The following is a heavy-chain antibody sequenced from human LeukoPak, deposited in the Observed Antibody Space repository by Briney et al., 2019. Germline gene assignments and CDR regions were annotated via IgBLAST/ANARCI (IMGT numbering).Heavy chain of an antibody. CDR3: ARDKLWFGELKGFDP. CDR1: GGSISSGDYY. CDR2: ICYSGST. Sequence: SETLSLTCAVSGGSISSGDYYWSWIRQPPGKGLEWIGYICYSGSTYYNPSLKSRVTISVDTSKNQFSLKLSSVTAADTAVYYCARDKLWFGELKGFDPWGQGTLVTVSS. D-gene: IGHD3-10*01. V-gene: IGHV4-30-4*08. J-gene: IGHJ5*02.